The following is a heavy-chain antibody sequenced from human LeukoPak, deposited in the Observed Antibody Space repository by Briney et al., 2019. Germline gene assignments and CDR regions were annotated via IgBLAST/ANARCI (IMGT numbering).Heavy chain of an antibody. V-gene: IGHV4-59*08. J-gene: IGHJ4*02. Sequence: SETLSLTCTVSGGSISSYYWSWIRQPPGKGLEWIGYIPYSGSTNYNPSLKSRVTISVDTSKNQFSLKLSSVTAADTAVYYCARHDCSGATCYLPPHYWGQGTLVTVSS. CDR2: IPYSGST. CDR1: GGSISSYY. CDR3: ARHDCSGATCYLPPHY. D-gene: IGHD2-15*01.